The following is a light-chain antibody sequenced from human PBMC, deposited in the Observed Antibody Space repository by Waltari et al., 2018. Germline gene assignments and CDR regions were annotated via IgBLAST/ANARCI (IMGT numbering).Light chain of an antibody. CDR1: QSVSSY. V-gene: IGKV3-11*01. J-gene: IGKJ2*01. Sequence: EIVLTQSPATLSLSPGERATLSWRASQSVSSYLAWYQQKPGQAPRLLIYDASNRATGIPARFSGSGSGTDFTLTISSLEPEDFAVYYCQQRSNWPPRYTFGQGTKLEIK. CDR3: QQRSNWPPRYT. CDR2: DAS.